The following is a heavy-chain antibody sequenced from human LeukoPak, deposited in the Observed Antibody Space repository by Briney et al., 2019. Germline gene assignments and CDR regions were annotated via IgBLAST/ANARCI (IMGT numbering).Heavy chain of an antibody. CDR3: ARGLEKGYSYGIDY. CDR2: ISWNSGTI. CDR1: GFTFSSYA. Sequence: GGSLRLSCAASGFTFSSYAMHWVRQVPGKGLEWVSGISWNSGTIGHADSVKGRFTISRDNAKNSLYLQMNSLRADDTALYYCARGLEKGYSYGIDYWGQGTLVTVSS. J-gene: IGHJ4*02. D-gene: IGHD5-18*01. V-gene: IGHV3-9*01.